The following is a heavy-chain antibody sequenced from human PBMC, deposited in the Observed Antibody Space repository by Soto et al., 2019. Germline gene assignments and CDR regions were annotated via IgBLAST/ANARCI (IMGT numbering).Heavy chain of an antibody. D-gene: IGHD3-10*01. J-gene: IGHJ6*02. CDR2: INPNSGGT. CDR3: ARAPRGDGSGSYYNDLSGMDV. Sequence: GASVKVSCKASGYTFTGYYMHWVRQAPGQGLEWMGWINPNSGGTNYAQKFQGWVTMTRDTSISTAYMELSRLRSDDTAVYYCARAPRGDGSGSYYNDLSGMDVWGQGTTVTVSS. CDR1: GYTFTGYY. V-gene: IGHV1-2*04.